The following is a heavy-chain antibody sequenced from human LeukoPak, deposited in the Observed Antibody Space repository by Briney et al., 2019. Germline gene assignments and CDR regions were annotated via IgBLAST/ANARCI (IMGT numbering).Heavy chain of an antibody. J-gene: IGHJ3*02. CDR1: GFTFSSYG. V-gene: IGHV3-23*01. Sequence: GGSLRLSCAASGFTFSSYGMTWVRQAPGKGLEWVSGISGNGGGTYYADSVKGRFTISRDNSKNTLYLQMNSLRAEDTAVYYCAKRIVVVIDAFDIWGQGTMVTVSS. CDR3: AKRIVVVIDAFDI. CDR2: ISGNGGGT. D-gene: IGHD3-22*01.